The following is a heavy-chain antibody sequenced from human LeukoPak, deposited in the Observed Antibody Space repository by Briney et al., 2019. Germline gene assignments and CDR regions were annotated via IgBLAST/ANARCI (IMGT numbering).Heavy chain of an antibody. CDR1: GGSISSGDYY. D-gene: IGHD2-2*01. J-gene: IGHJ6*04. CDR3: ARGGYCSSTSCHYYYYGMDV. CDR2: IYYSGST. Sequence: SETLSLTCTVSGGSISSGDYYWSWIRQPPGTGLEWIGYIYYSGSTYYNPSLKSRVTISVDTSKNQFSLKLSSVTAADTAVYYCARGGYCSSTSCHYYYYGMDVWGKGTTVTVSS. V-gene: IGHV4-30-4*01.